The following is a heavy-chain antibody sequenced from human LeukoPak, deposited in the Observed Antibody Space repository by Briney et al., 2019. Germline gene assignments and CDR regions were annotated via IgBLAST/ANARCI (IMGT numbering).Heavy chain of an antibody. CDR1: GFTLSSYA. CDR2: ISGSGGST. D-gene: IGHD3-10*01. CDR3: AKLGTTMVRGVPPYYFDY. J-gene: IGHJ4*02. Sequence: GGSLRLSCAASGFTLSSYAMSWVRQAPGKGLEWVSAISGSGGSTYYADSVKGRFTISRDNSKNTLYLQMNSLRAEDTAVYYCAKLGTTMVRGVPPYYFDYWGQGTLVTVSS. V-gene: IGHV3-23*01.